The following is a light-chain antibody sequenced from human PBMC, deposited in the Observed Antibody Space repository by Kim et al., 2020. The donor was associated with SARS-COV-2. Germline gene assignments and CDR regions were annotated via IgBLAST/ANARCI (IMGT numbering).Light chain of an antibody. Sequence: ESIGDRVTITCRARQGSGIWLAWYQQKPERVPNLLIYRTSTWQMNVPTRFSGSGSGTDFTSNFSSQQPEDIATYYCQQSNSFSPLTFGGGTKLEI. J-gene: IGKJ4*01. CDR2: RTS. V-gene: IGKV1-12*01. CDR1: QGSGIW. CDR3: QQSNSFSPLT.